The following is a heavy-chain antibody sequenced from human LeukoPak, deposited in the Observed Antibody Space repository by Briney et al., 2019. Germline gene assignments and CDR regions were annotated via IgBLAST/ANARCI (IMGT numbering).Heavy chain of an antibody. CDR3: TTSITMIVVGNAFDI. J-gene: IGHJ3*02. CDR2: IKSKTDGGTT. D-gene: IGHD3-22*01. CDR1: GFTFSNAW. V-gene: IGHV3-15*01. Sequence: GGSLRLSCAASGFTFSNAWMSWVRQAPGKGLEWVGRIKSKTDGGTTDYAAPVKGRFTISTDDSKNTLYLQMNSLKTEDTAVYYCTTSITMIVVGNAFDIWGQGTMVTVSS.